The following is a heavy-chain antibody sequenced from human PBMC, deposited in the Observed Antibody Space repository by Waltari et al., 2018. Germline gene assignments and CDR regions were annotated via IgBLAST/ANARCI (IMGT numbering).Heavy chain of an antibody. V-gene: IGHV3-7*03. D-gene: IGHD3-16*01. CDR1: GFTFRGYW. CDR2: IKADGSEQ. Sequence: EVQLVESGGTLVQPGGSLRLPCAASGFTFRGYWMTWVRQAPGKGREWVDNIKADGSEQYYVDSVRGRFTISRDNAENSLYLQMNSLIADDTAVYYCARGSAYYVRVWDYWGQGTLVTVSS. CDR3: ARGSAYYVRVWDY. J-gene: IGHJ4*02.